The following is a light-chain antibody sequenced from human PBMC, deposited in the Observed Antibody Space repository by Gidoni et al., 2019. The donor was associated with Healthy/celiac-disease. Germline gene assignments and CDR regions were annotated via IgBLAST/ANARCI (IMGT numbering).Light chain of an antibody. CDR1: QSISTY. J-gene: IGKJ3*01. V-gene: IGKV1-39*01. Sequence: DIQMTQSPSSLSASVGDRVTITCRASQSISTYLNWYQQKPGKAPKLLIYAASSLQSGVPSRFSGSGSGTDFTITISRLQAEDFANYYCQQSYSTPLFGPGTKVDIK. CDR3: QQSYSTPL. CDR2: AAS.